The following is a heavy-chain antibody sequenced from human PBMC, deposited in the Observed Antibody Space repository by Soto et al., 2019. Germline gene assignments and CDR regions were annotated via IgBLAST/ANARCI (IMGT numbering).Heavy chain of an antibody. V-gene: IGHV4-30-4*01. D-gene: IGHD4-17*01. CDR1: GGSISSGDYY. CDR3: AREPDGDYPGED. J-gene: IGHJ4*02. CDR2: IYYSGST. Sequence: QVQLQESGPGLVKPSQTLSLTCTVSGGSISSGDYYWSWIRQPPGKGLEWIGYIYYSGSTYYNPSLKSRVTITVDSSKYQFSPKLSSVTAADTAVYYCAREPDGDYPGEDWGQGTLVTVSS.